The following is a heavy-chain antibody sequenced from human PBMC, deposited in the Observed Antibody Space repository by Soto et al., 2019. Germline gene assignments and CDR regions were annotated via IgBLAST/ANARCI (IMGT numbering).Heavy chain of an antibody. J-gene: IGHJ1*01. CDR2: IFPGDSET. CDR3: ARLDYGDCIHH. Sequence: EVQLVQSGAEVKKPGESLKISCEASGYTFTNKWIGWVRQMPGKGLEWMGIIFPGDSETRYSPSFQGQVTMSADKSITTAYLQWSSLKASDTAMYYCARLDYGDCIHHWGQGTLVTVSS. D-gene: IGHD4-17*01. V-gene: IGHV5-51*01. CDR1: GYTFTNKW.